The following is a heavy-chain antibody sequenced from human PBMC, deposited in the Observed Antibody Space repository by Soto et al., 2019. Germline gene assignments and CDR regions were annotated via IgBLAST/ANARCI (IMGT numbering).Heavy chain of an antibody. CDR2: IYYSGST. V-gene: IGHV4-61*08. Sequence: PSETLSLTCTASGGSISSGGYYWSWIRQHPGKGLEWIGYIYYSGSTYYNPSLKSRVTISVDTSKNQFSLKLSSVTAADTAVYYCARGPSGSYVSKRYYFDYWGQGTLVTVSS. J-gene: IGHJ4*02. CDR1: GGSISSGGYY. CDR3: ARGPSGSYVSKRYYFDY. D-gene: IGHD3-10*01.